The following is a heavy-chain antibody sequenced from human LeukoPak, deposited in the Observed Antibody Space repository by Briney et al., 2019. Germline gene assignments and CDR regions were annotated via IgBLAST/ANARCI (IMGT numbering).Heavy chain of an antibody. CDR2: IYPGDSDT. D-gene: IGHD3-10*01. CDR1: GYSFTSYW. CDR3: ARHIWDYYRSGSYYKGVWFDP. Sequence: GESLKISCKGSGYSFTSYWIGWVRQMPGKGLEWMGIIYPGDSDTRYSPSFQGQVTISADKSISTAYLQWSSLKASDTAMYYCARHIWDYYRSGSYYKGVWFDPWGQGTLVTVSS. V-gene: IGHV5-51*01. J-gene: IGHJ5*02.